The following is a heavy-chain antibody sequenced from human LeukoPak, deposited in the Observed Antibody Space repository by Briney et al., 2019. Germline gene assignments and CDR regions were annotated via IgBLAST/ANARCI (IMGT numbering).Heavy chain of an antibody. CDR3: ARGGGWYYFDY. D-gene: IGHD6-19*01. V-gene: IGHV3-30-3*01. CDR2: ISYDGSNK. CDR1: GFTFSSYW. J-gene: IGHJ4*02. Sequence: GGSLRLSCAASGFTFSSYWMHWVRQAPGKGLEWVAVISYDGSNKYYADSVKGRFTISRDNSKNTLYLQMNSLRAEDTAVYYCARGGGWYYFDYWGQGTLVTVSS.